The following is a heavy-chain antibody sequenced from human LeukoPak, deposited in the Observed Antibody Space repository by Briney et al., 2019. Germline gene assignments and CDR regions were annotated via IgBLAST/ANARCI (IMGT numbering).Heavy chain of an antibody. V-gene: IGHV3-48*01. J-gene: IGHJ4*02. CDR2: ISSGSSMI. D-gene: IGHD1-26*01. Sequence: GGSLRLSCAASGFTFSTYTTNWVRQAPGKGLEWIAYISSGSSMIYYADSVKGRFTISRDNAKNSLYLQMNSLRAEDTAVYYCERTSSGSYGEAFDFWGQGALVTVSS. CDR1: GFTFSTYT. CDR3: ERTSSGSYGEAFDF.